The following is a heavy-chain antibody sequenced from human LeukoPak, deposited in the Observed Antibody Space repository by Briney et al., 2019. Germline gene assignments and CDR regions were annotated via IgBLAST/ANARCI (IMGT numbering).Heavy chain of an antibody. CDR2: ISYDGSNK. D-gene: IGHD3-22*01. CDR3: TVLREAYYYDSSGYYSECY. CDR1: GFTFSSYA. J-gene: IGHJ4*02. V-gene: IGHV3-30*04. Sequence: PGRSLRLSCAASGFTFSSYAMHWVRQAPGKGLEWVALISYDGSNKYYADSVKARFIISRDNSKNTVYLQMNSLRAEDTAVYYCTVLREAYYYDSSGYYSECYWGQGTLVTVSS.